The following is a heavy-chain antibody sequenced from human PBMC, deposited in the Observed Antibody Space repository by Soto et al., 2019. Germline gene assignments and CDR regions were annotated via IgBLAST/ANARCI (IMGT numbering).Heavy chain of an antibody. Sequence: QVQLQESGPGLVKPSQTLSLTCTVSGGSISSGGYYWSWIRQHPGKGLEWIGYIYYSGSTYYNPSLKSRVTISVDTSKNQFSLKLSSVTAADTAVYYCARWGTRKEVTTVVTRYFDYWGQGTLVTVSS. CDR3: ARWGTRKEVTTVVTRYFDY. V-gene: IGHV4-31*03. CDR2: IYYSGST. CDR1: GGSISSGGYY. D-gene: IGHD4-17*01. J-gene: IGHJ4*02.